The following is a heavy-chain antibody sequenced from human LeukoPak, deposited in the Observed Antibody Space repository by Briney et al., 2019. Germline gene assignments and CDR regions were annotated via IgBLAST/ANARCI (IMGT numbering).Heavy chain of an antibody. CDR2: IYYNGNT. J-gene: IGHJ4*02. CDR3: ARGVAGSGSTPKY. D-gene: IGHD1-26*01. CDR1: GGSISSYY. Sequence: SETLSLTCTVSGGSISSYYWSWIRQPPGKGLEWIGYIYYNGNTNYNPSLKSRVTISEDSSKSQSSLKLTSVTAADTAVYYCARGVAGSGSTPKYWGQGTLVTVSS. V-gene: IGHV4-59*01.